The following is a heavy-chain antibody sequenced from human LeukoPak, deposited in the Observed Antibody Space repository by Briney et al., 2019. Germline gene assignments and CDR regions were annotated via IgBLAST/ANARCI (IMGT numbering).Heavy chain of an antibody. D-gene: IGHD2-2*01. CDR2: ISYDGSKK. J-gene: IGHJ6*02. V-gene: IGHV3-30*18. Sequence: GGSLRLPCAASGFSFSDYGMHWVRQAPGKGLEWVAVISYDGSKKYYADSVRGRFTISRDNSKNTLYLQMNSLRAEDTAVYYCAKASSMTSLTHSTAYYYYYGMDVWGQGTTLTVSS. CDR1: GFSFSDYG. CDR3: AKASSMTSLTHSTAYYYYYGMDV.